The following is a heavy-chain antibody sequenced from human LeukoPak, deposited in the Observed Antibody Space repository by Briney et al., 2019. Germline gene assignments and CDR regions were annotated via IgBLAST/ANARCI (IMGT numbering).Heavy chain of an antibody. V-gene: IGHV3-7*01. CDR2: IKQDGSEK. CDR3: ARHRSGGSQDDAFDI. J-gene: IGHJ3*02. Sequence: GGSLRLSCAASEFTFSTYWMTWVRQAPGKGLEWVADIKQDGSEKYYVDSVKGRFTISRQNAKKSLFLRMNSLRAEDTAVYYCARHRSGGSQDDAFDIWGQGTLVTVSS. CDR1: EFTFSTYW. D-gene: IGHD2-15*01.